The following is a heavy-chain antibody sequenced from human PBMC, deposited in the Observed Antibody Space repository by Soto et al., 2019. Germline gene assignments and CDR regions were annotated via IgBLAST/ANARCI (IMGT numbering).Heavy chain of an antibody. Sequence: SGKVSCKASGFTFTSSAVQWVLQARGQRLEWIGWIVVGSGNTNYAQKFQERVTITRDMSTSTAYMELSSLRSEDTAVYYCAAYDCSSTSCQYYYYGMDVWGQGTTVTVPS. D-gene: IGHD2-2*01. CDR3: AAYDCSSTSCQYYYYGMDV. V-gene: IGHV1-58*01. CDR1: GFTFTSSA. CDR2: IVVGSGNT. J-gene: IGHJ6*02.